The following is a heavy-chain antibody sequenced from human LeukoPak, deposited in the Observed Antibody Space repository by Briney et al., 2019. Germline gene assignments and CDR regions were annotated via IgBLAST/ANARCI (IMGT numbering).Heavy chain of an antibody. J-gene: IGHJ5*02. CDR1: GGSISSSNW. CDR2: IYHSGST. Sequence: SEALSLTCAVSGGSISSSNWWSWVRQPPGKGLEWIGEIYHSGSTSYNPSLKSRVTISVDKSKNQFSLKLSSVTAADTAVYYCARESSANYGSGSYNWFDPWGQGTLVTVSS. D-gene: IGHD3-10*01. CDR3: ARESSANYGSGSYNWFDP. V-gene: IGHV4-4*02.